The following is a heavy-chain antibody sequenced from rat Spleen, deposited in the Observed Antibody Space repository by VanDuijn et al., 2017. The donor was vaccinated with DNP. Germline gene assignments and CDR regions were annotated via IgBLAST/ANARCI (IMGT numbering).Heavy chain of an antibody. CDR3: ARWDHYIGFAY. J-gene: IGHJ3*01. CDR1: GYSITSSYR. V-gene: IGHV3-3*01. Sequence: EVQLQESGPGLVKPSQSLSLTCSVTGYSITSSYRWNWIRKFPGHKLEWMGFINSAGSTDYTPSLKSRISITRDTSKNQFFLQVNSVTTEETATYYCARWDHYIGFAYWGQGTLVTVSS. CDR2: INSAGST. D-gene: IGHD1-1*01.